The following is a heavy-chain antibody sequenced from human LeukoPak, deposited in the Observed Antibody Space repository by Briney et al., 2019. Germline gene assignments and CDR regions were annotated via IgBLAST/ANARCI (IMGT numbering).Heavy chain of an antibody. D-gene: IGHD6-6*01. CDR1: GYTFTSYG. Sequence: ASVKVSCKASGYTFTSYGISWVRQAPGQGLEWMGWISAYNGNTNYAQKLQGRVTMTTDPSTSTAYMELRSLRSDDTAVYYCARGGIAAQDEPYYFDYWGQGTLVTVSS. V-gene: IGHV1-18*01. J-gene: IGHJ4*02. CDR3: ARGGIAAQDEPYYFDY. CDR2: ISAYNGNT.